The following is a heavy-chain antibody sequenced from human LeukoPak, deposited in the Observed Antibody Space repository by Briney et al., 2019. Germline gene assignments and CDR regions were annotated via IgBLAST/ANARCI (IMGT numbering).Heavy chain of an antibody. CDR3: AREGEVVAASYYYYYYMDV. Sequence: GGSLRLSCAASGFTFSSYAVHWVRQAPGKGLEWVAVISYDGSNKYYADSVKGRFTISRDNFTNTLYLQRNSLRAEDTAVYYCAREGEVVAASYYYYYYMDVWGKGTTVTVSS. J-gene: IGHJ6*03. CDR1: GFTFSSYA. V-gene: IGHV3-30-3*01. D-gene: IGHD2-15*01. CDR2: ISYDGSNK.